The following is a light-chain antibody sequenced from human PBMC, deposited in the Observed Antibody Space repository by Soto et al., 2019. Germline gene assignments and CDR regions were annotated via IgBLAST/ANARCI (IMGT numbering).Light chain of an antibody. CDR2: AAS. Sequence: DIQMTQSPSRVSASVGDRVTIACRASQSIADWLAWYQQKPGKAPNLMIYAASTLETAVPSRFSGSGYGTEFTLTIDSLQSDDSATYYCQHYNSYSEAFGQVTKVDIK. V-gene: IGKV1-5*01. CDR1: QSIADW. CDR3: QHYNSYSEA. J-gene: IGKJ1*01.